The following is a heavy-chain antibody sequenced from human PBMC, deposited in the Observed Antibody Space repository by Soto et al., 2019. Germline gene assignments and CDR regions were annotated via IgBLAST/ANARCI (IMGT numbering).Heavy chain of an antibody. D-gene: IGHD6-13*01. CDR2: INPAIVTA. CDR1: GYTFTSYP. Sequence: ASVQVSCTASGYTFTSYPMHWVRQAPGQGLEWMGWINPAIVTANYSQKFQGRVTITPDESTSTAYMELSSLRSEDTAVYYCARQVSSRNPHWFDPWGQGTLVTVSS. V-gene: IGHV1-69*01. CDR3: ARQVSSRNPHWFDP. J-gene: IGHJ5*02.